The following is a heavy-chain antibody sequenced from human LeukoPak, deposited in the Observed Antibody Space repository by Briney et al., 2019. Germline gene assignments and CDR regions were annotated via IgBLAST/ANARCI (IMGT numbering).Heavy chain of an antibody. CDR2: IKQDGSET. D-gene: IGHD3-22*01. J-gene: IGHJ4*02. Sequence: GGSLRLSCAASGFNFGYYWMNWVRQVPGKGLEWVANIKQDGSETYYLDSVKGRFTISRDNAKNSLFLQMNSLRAEDTAVYYCAKMGPGAYYYDSSDFDFWGQGTLVTVSS. CDR3: AKMGPGAYYYDSSDFDF. CDR1: GFNFGYYW. V-gene: IGHV3-7*01.